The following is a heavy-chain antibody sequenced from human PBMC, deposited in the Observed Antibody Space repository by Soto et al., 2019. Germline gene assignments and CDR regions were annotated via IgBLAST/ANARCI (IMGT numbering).Heavy chain of an antibody. CDR2: ISSSSSYI. CDR1: GFTFSSYS. V-gene: IGHV3-21*01. J-gene: IGHJ4*02. D-gene: IGHD3-9*01. CDR3: AREGYDILTGYHFDY. Sequence: VQLVESGGGLVQPGGSLRLSCAASGFTFSSYSMNWVRQAPGKGLEWVSSISSSSSYIYYADSVKGRFTISRDNAKNSLYLQMNSLRAEDTAVYYCAREGYDILTGYHFDYWGQGTLVTVSS.